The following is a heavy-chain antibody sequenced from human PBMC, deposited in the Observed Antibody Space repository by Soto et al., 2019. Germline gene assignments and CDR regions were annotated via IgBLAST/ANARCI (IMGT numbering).Heavy chain of an antibody. J-gene: IGHJ3*02. CDR2: ISSSGSTI. CDR3: AKPGRQDDFWSGDPFDI. Sequence: GGSLRLSCAASGFNFANYEMHWVRQAPGKGLEWVSYISSSGSTIYYADSVKGRFTISRDNAKNSLFLQMNSLRAEDTAFYYCAKPGRQDDFWSGDPFDIWVQGTMVTVSS. D-gene: IGHD3-3*01. CDR1: GFNFANYE. V-gene: IGHV3-48*03.